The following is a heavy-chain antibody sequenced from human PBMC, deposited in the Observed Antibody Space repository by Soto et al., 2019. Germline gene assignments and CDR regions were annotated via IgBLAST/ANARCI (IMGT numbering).Heavy chain of an antibody. J-gene: IGHJ6*02. V-gene: IGHV3-23*01. CDR3: AKPHIHYDFWSGYYDYYYYGMDV. Sequence: EVQLLESGGGLVQPGGSLRLSCAASGFTFSSYAMSWVRQAPGKGLEWVSAISGSGGSTYYADSVKGRFTISRDNSKNTLYLLMNSLRAEDTAVYYCAKPHIHYDFWSGYYDYYYYGMDVWGQGTTVTVSS. CDR2: ISGSGGST. D-gene: IGHD3-3*01. CDR1: GFTFSSYA.